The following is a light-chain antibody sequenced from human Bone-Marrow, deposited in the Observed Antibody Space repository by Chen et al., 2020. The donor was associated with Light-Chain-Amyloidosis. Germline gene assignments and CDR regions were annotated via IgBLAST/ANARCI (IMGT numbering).Light chain of an antibody. CDR2: RET. Sequence: YELTQPPTVSVSPGQTARITCSGDDLPTKYAYWYQQQPGRAPVLVIHRETERPSGISERFSGASSGTTATLTISGVQAEDEADYHCQSADSSGTYEVIFGGGTKLTVL. V-gene: IGLV3-25*03. CDR3: QSADSSGTYEVI. J-gene: IGLJ2*01. CDR1: DLPTKY.